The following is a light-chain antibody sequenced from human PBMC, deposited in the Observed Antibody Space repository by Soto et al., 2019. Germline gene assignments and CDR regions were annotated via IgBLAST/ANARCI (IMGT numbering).Light chain of an antibody. Sequence: IPMTQSPSTLSAYVGDRVTITCRASQSISSWLAWYQQKQGKAPKLLIYDASSLESGVPSRFSGSGSGTEFTLTISSLQPDDFASYYCQQYNSYWGTFGQGTKADIK. J-gene: IGKJ1*01. CDR1: QSISSW. CDR3: QQYNSYWGT. CDR2: DAS. V-gene: IGKV1-5*01.